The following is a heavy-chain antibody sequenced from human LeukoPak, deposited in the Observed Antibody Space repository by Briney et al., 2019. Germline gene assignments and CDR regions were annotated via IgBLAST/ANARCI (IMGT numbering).Heavy chain of an antibody. CDR1: GFIFSSYS. CDR3: ARGADGVSSNSRGWFDP. CDR2: ISSRSTII. V-gene: IGHV3-48*01. J-gene: IGHJ5*02. Sequence: GGSLRLSCAASGFIFSSYSMNWVRQAPGKGLEWVSYISSRSTIIYYAESVKGRFSISRDKAKNLVFLQMNSLRADDTAVYSCARGADGVSSNSRGWFDPWGQGTLVTVSS. D-gene: IGHD2-15*01.